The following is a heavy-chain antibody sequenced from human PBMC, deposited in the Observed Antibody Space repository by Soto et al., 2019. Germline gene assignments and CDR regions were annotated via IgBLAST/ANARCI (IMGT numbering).Heavy chain of an antibody. V-gene: IGHV2-5*02. CDR3: AHAGDYDLLSFDH. CDR2: IYWDDDQ. Sequence: QITLKESGPPLVRPAQTLTLTCAFSGFSLTTTSMGVAWIRQPPGKALEWPALIYWDDDQRYSPSLTDRLTISKDTSRSRVVLTISTMTPEDTGTYFCAHAGDYDLLSFDHWGPGTLVTVSS. J-gene: IGHJ4*02. CDR1: GFSLTTTSMG. D-gene: IGHD4-17*01.